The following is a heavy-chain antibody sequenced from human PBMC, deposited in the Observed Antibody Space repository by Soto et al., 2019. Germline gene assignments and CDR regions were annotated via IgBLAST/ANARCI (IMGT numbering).Heavy chain of an antibody. Sequence: GGSLRLSCAASGFTFTSYAMTWVRQAPGKGLEWVSSISGSGGATYYADSVKGRFTISRDDSKSTLYLQMNSLRAEDTALYYCAKAGRPYYDLWSENRFDPWGQGTLVTVSS. CDR2: ISGSGGAT. CDR1: GFTFTSYA. V-gene: IGHV3-23*01. D-gene: IGHD3-3*01. CDR3: AKAGRPYYDLWSENRFDP. J-gene: IGHJ5*02.